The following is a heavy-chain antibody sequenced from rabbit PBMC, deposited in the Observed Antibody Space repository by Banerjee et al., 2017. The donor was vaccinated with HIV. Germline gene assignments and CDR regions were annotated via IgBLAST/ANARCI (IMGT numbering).Heavy chain of an antibody. V-gene: IGHV1S7*01. CDR2: IVPIFGVT. CDR3: VRGGGL. Sequence: QLVESGGGLVQPGGSLKLSCKASGFDFSTYSMSWVRQAPGKGLEWIGYIVPIFGVTYYANWVNGRFTISSHNAQNTLYLELNSLTVADTATYFCVRGGGLWGPGTLVTVS. CDR1: GFDFSTYS. J-gene: IGHJ4*01.